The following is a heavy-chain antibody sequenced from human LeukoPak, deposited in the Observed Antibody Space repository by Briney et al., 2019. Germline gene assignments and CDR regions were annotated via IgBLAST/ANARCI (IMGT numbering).Heavy chain of an antibody. CDR3: ARDGVSSSPDFDY. CDR2: IKYDGSEK. Sequence: GGSLRLSCGASGFTFGGYWMYWVRQAPGKGLEWVANIKYDGSEKNYVDSVKGRFTISRDNAKNSLYLQMNSLTAEDTAVYYCARDGVSSSPDFDYWGQGTLVTVSS. V-gene: IGHV3-7*01. D-gene: IGHD6-6*01. CDR1: GFTFGGYW. J-gene: IGHJ4*02.